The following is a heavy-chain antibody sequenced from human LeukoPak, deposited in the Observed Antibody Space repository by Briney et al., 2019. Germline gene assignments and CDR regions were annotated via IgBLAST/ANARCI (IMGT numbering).Heavy chain of an antibody. CDR2: INSDGSST. Sequence: GGSLRLSCAASGFTFSSYWMHWVRQAPGRGLVWVSRINSDGSSTSYADSVKGRFTISRDNAKNTLYLQMNNLRAEDTAVYYCSSGNSHAFDIWGQGTMVTVSS. D-gene: IGHD4-23*01. CDR1: GFTFSSYW. J-gene: IGHJ3*02. V-gene: IGHV3-74*01. CDR3: SSGNSHAFDI.